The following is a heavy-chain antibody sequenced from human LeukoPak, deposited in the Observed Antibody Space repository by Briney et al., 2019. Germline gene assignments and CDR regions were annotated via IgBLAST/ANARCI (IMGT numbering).Heavy chain of an antibody. J-gene: IGHJ4*02. V-gene: IGHV3-23*01. Sequence: SSETLSLTCAVSGGSISSSNWWSWVRQAPGKGLVWVSAISGSGGSTYYADSVKGRFTISRDNSKNTLYLQMNSLRADDTAVYYCAKDLLGGEPAAPDYWGQGTLVTVSS. CDR2: ISGSGGST. CDR1: GGSISSSN. D-gene: IGHD2-2*01. CDR3: AKDLLGGEPAAPDY.